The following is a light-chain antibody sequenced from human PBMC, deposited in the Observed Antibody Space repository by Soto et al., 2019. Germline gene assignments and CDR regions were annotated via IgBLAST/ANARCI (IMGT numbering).Light chain of an antibody. J-gene: IGKJ5*01. Sequence: DIQLTQTPSFLSASVGDRVTITCRASRGISSYLAWYQQQPGKATNLLIYAASTSHTGVPTRFSGSGSGTEFTLTISSLQPEDFATYYCQQLNSYLITFGQGTLLAI. CDR3: QQLNSYLIT. CDR1: RGISSY. CDR2: AAS. V-gene: IGKV1-9*01.